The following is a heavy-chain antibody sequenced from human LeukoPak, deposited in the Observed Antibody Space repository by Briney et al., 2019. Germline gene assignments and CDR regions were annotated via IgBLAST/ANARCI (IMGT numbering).Heavy chain of an antibody. D-gene: IGHD3-3*01. CDR3: ARRVFGMDDWFDP. V-gene: IGHV4-59*08. CDR1: GGSISSYY. J-gene: IGHJ5*02. CDR2: IYYSGST. Sequence: SETLSLTCTVSGGSISSYYWSWIRQPPGKGLEWIGYIYYSGSTNYNPSLKSRVTISVDTSKNQFSLKLSSVTAADTAVYYCARRVFGMDDWFDPWGQGTLVTVSS.